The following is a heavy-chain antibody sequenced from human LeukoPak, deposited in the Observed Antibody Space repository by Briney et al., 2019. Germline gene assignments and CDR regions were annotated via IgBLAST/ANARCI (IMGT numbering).Heavy chain of an antibody. V-gene: IGHV4-30-4*01. D-gene: IGHD3-22*01. J-gene: IGHJ4*02. CDR3: ARDQAYYYDSSGYWEGDY. CDR1: GGSISSGDYY. CDR2: IYYSGST. Sequence: ASETLSLTCTVSGGSISSGDYYWSWIRQPPGKGLEWIGYIYYSGSTYYNPSLKSRVTISVDTSKNQFSLKLSSVTAADTAVYYCARDQAYYYDSSGYWEGDYWGQGTLVTVSS.